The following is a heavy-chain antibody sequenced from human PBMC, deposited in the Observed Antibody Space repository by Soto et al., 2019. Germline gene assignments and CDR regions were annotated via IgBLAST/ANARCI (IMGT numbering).Heavy chain of an antibody. CDR1: GFTFTSSA. J-gene: IGHJ3*02. D-gene: IGHD1-20*01. Sequence: QMQLVQSGPEVKKPGTSVKVSCKASGFTFTSSAMQWVRQARGQRLEWIGWIVVGSGNTNYAQKFQERVTITRDMATRTAYMELSSLRSEDTAVYYCAASYNWNDVDAFDIWGQGTMVTVSS. CDR3: AASYNWNDVDAFDI. CDR2: IVVGSGNT. V-gene: IGHV1-58*02.